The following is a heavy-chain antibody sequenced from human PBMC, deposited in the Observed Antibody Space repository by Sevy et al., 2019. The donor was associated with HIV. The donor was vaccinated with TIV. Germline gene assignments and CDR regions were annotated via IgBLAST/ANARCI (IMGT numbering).Heavy chain of an antibody. CDR1: GGSISKIGNY. J-gene: IGHJ4*02. CDR3: AKIYDY. V-gene: IGHV4-39*01. Sequence: SETLSLTCSVSGGSISKIGNYWGWVRQPPGERLEWTGGIFHTGKTNYNPSLKSRVTISLDTSKNQFSLKLSSVTAADTAGYYCAKIYDYWGPGALVTVSS. D-gene: IGHD3-3*01. CDR2: IFHTGKT.